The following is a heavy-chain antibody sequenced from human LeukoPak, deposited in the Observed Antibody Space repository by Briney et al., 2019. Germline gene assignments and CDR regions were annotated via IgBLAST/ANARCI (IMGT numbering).Heavy chain of an antibody. V-gene: IGHV4-34*01. CDR3: ATHNDYGDYTPWFDP. CDR1: GGSFSGYH. Sequence: SETLSLTCAVYGGSFSGYHWSWIRQPPGKGLEWIGEINHSGSTNYNPSLKSRVTISVDTSKNQFSLKLSSVTAADTAVYYCATHNDYGDYTPWFDPWGQGTLVTVSS. D-gene: IGHD4-17*01. CDR2: INHSGST. J-gene: IGHJ5*02.